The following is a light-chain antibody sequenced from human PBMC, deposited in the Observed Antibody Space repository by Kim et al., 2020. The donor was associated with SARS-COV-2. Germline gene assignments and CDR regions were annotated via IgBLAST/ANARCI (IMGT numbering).Light chain of an antibody. J-gene: IGKJ2*01. CDR1: QGISSY. CDR2: AAS. V-gene: IGKV1-39*01. CDR3: QQSYSTSYT. Sequence: SASVGDRVTITCRASQGISSYLIWYQQKPGKAPKLLIYAASSLQSGVPSRFSGSGSGTDFTLTISSLQPEDFATYYCQQSYSTSYTLGQGTKLEIK.